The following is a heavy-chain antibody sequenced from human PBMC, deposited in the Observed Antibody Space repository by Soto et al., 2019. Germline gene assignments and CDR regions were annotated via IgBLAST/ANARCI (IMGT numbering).Heavy chain of an antibody. CDR2: IYYSGST. V-gene: IGHV4-39*01. CDR3: SRHLEDYGDSLDV. Sequence: QLQLQESGPGLVKPSETLSLTCTVSGGSISSSSYYWGWIRQPPGKGLEWIGSIYYSGSTYYNPSLKSRVTISVDTSKNQFSLKLSSVTAADTAVYYCSRHLEDYGDSLDVWGQGTTVTVSS. D-gene: IGHD4-17*01. CDR1: GGSISSSSYY. J-gene: IGHJ6*02.